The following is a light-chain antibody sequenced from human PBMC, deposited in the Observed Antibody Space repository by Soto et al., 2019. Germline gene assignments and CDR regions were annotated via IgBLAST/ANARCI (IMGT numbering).Light chain of an antibody. V-gene: IGLV1-47*01. Sequence: QSVLTQPPSASGTPGQRVTISCSESSSNIGSNYVSWYQQLPGTAPKLLIYRNNQRPSGVPDRISGSRSGTSASLAVSGLRSEDEADYYCAAWDDSLRGWVFGGGTKVTVL. CDR3: AAWDDSLRGWV. CDR2: RNN. J-gene: IGLJ3*02. CDR1: SSNIGSNY.